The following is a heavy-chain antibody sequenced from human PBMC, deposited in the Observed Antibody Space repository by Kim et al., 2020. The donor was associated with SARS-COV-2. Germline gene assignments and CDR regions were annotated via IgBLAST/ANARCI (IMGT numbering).Heavy chain of an antibody. D-gene: IGHD3-22*01. CDR1: GGSISSSSYY. CDR2: IYYSGST. Sequence: SETLSLTCTVSGGSISSSSYYWGWIRQPPGKGLEWIGSIYYSGSTYYNPSLKSLVTISLYTSKNQFSLKLSSLTAADTAVYYCARRVTTYSYSSYYGMDVWGQGTTVTVSS. J-gene: IGHJ6*02. V-gene: IGHV4-39*01. CDR3: ARRVTTYSYSSYYGMDV.